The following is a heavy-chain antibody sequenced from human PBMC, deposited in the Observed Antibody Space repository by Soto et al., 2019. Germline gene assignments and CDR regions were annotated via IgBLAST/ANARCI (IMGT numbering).Heavy chain of an antibody. CDR1: GFTFSSYG. CDR2: ISYDGSNK. J-gene: IGHJ6*02. CDR3: AKAADSTYGMDV. Sequence: GGSLRLSCAASGFTFSSYGMHWVRQAPGKGLEWVAVISYDGSNKYYADSVKGRFTISRDNSKNTLYLQMNSLRAEDTAVYYCAKAADSTYGMDVWGQGTTVTVS. V-gene: IGHV3-30*18. D-gene: IGHD3-22*01.